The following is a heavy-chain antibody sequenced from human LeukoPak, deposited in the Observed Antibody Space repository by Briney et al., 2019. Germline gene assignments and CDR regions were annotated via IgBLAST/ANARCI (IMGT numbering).Heavy chain of an antibody. D-gene: IGHD3-10*01. CDR3: ASTRYYGSGSYYRGAFEV. CDR2: ISTSGDIV. V-gene: IGHV3-48*03. Sequence: GGSLRLSCVDSRFIFSTSEMNWVRQAPGKGLEWVAYISTSGDIVYYADSVKGRFTISRDSAKNSLFLQMNGLRAEDTGVYYCASTRYYGSGSYYRGAFEVWGQGTMVTVSS. CDR1: RFIFSTSE. J-gene: IGHJ3*01.